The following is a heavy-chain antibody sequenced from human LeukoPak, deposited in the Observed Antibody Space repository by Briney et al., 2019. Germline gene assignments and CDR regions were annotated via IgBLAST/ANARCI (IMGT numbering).Heavy chain of an antibody. V-gene: IGHV4-39*01. Sequence: SETLSLTCTVSGGSISSSSYYWGWIRQPPGKGLEWIGSIYYSGSTYYNPSLKSRVTISVDTSKNQFSLKLSSVTAADTAVYYCARHESILSDYGDYGALGYFDYWGQGTLVTVSS. J-gene: IGHJ4*02. CDR2: IYYSGST. D-gene: IGHD4-17*01. CDR3: ARHESILSDYGDYGALGYFDY. CDR1: GGSISSSSYY.